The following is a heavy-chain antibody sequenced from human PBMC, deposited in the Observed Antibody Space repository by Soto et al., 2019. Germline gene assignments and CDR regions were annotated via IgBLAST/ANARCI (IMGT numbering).Heavy chain of an antibody. Sequence: ASLKDSCKASGYTFTSYGISWVRQAPGQGLEWMGWISAYNGNTNYAQKLQGRVTITRDTSASTAYMELSSLRSEDTAVYYCARVYGDYTYYFDYWGQGTLVTVSS. D-gene: IGHD4-17*01. J-gene: IGHJ4*02. CDR3: ARVYGDYTYYFDY. CDR1: GYTFTSYG. CDR2: ISAYNGNT. V-gene: IGHV1-18*01.